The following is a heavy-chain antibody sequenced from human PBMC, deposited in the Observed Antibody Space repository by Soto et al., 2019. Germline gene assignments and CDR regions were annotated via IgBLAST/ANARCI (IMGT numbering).Heavy chain of an antibody. CDR3: VAAGYYDSSGYCYEADYYYGMDV. CDR1: GFTFTSSA. V-gene: IGHV1-58*01. CDR2: IVVGSGNT. D-gene: IGHD3-22*01. J-gene: IGHJ6*02. Sequence: GASVKVSCKASGFTFTSSAVQWVRQARGQRLEWIGWIVVGSGNTNYAQKFQERVTITRDMSTSTAYMELSSLRSEDTAVYYCVAAGYYDSSGYCYEADYYYGMDVWGQGTTVTVSS.